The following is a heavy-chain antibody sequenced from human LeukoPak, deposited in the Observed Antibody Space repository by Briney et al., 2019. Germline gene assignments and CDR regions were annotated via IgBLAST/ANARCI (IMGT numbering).Heavy chain of an antibody. D-gene: IGHD6-13*01. Sequence: SETLSLTCTVSGGSISSSSYYWGWIRQPPGKGLEWIGSIYYSGSTYYNPSLKSRVTISVDTSKNQFSLKLSSVTAADTAVYCCARFRGSSWYYYYGMDVWGQGTTVTVSS. CDR3: ARFRGSSWYYYYGMDV. CDR1: GGSISSSSYY. J-gene: IGHJ6*02. CDR2: IYYSGST. V-gene: IGHV4-39*07.